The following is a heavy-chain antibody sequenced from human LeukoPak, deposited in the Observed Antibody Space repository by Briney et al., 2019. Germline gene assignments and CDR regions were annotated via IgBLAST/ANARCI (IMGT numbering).Heavy chain of an antibody. Sequence: GASVKVSCKASGYTFTSYYMHWVRQAPGQGLEWMGIINPSGGSTSYAQTFQGRVTMTRDTSTSTVYMELSSLRSEDAAVYYCARVLLWFGSDYWGQGTLVTVSS. V-gene: IGHV1-46*01. D-gene: IGHD3-10*01. CDR1: GYTFTSYY. J-gene: IGHJ4*02. CDR2: INPSGGST. CDR3: ARVLLWFGSDY.